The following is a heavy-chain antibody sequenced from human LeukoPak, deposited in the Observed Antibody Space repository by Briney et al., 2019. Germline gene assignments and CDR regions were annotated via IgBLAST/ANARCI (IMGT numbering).Heavy chain of an antibody. CDR2: IRKKANNYTT. CDR3: ATTGGWYFDN. Sequence: PGGSLRLSCAASGFTFGDHYMDWVRQAPGKGLESVGRIRKKANNYTTEYGASVKGRFTISRDDSKNSLYLQMNGLKSEDTAVYYCATTGGWYFDNWGQGTLVTVSS. V-gene: IGHV3-72*01. J-gene: IGHJ4*02. D-gene: IGHD6-19*01. CDR1: GFTFGDHY.